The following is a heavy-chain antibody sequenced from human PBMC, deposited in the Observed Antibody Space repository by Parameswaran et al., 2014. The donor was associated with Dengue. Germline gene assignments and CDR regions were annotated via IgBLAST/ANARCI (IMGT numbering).Heavy chain of an antibody. Sequence: VRQAPGKGLEWVSSISSSSSYIYYADSVKGRFTISRDNAKNSLYLQMNSLRAEDTAVYYCARQSPHYYYYGMDVWGQGTTVTVSS. CDR3: ARQSPHYYYYGMDV. J-gene: IGHJ6*02. CDR2: ISSSSSYI. V-gene: IGHV3-21*01.